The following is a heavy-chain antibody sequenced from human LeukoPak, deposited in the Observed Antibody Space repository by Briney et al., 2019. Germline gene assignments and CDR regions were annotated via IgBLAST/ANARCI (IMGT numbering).Heavy chain of an antibody. Sequence: SETLSLTCAVYGGSFSGYYWSWIRQPPGKGLEWIGEINHSGSTNYNPSLKSRVTISVDTSKNQFSLKLSSVTAADTAVYYCARRRVRSIVVVVAARRGNWFDPWGQGTLVTVSS. V-gene: IGHV4-34*01. CDR1: GGSFSGYY. CDR3: ARRRVRSIVVVVAARRGNWFDP. J-gene: IGHJ5*02. CDR2: INHSGST. D-gene: IGHD2-15*01.